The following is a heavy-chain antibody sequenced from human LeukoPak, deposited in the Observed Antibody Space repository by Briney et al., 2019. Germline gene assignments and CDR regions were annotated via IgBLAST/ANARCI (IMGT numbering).Heavy chain of an antibody. V-gene: IGHV4-34*01. CDR3: ARSSSWYVQADY. J-gene: IGHJ4*02. CDR2: INHSGST. Sequence: SETLSLTCAVYGVSFSGYYWSWIRQAPGKGLEWIGEINHSGSTNYNPSPKSRVNISVDTSKNQFSLKLSSVTAADTAVYYCARSSSWYVQADYWGQGTLVTVSS. D-gene: IGHD6-13*01. CDR1: GVSFSGYY.